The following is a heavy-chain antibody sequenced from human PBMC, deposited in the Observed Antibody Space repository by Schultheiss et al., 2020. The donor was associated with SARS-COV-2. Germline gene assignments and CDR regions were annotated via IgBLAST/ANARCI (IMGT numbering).Heavy chain of an antibody. J-gene: IGHJ5*02. V-gene: IGHV4-59*12. CDR2: IYYSGST. CDR1: GGSISSYY. CDR3: ARGITDCSSTSCSPFDP. D-gene: IGHD2-2*01. Sequence: SETLSLTCTVSGGSISSYYWSWIRQPPGKGLEWIGYIYYSGSTNYNPSLNSRVTMSIDTSKNQFSLKLSSVTAADTAVYYCARGITDCSSTSCSPFDPWGQGTLVTVSS.